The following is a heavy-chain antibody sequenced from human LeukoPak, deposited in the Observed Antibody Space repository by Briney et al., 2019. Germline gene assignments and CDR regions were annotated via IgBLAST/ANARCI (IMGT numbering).Heavy chain of an antibody. D-gene: IGHD3-22*01. CDR2: VSGGGGKI. CDR3: AKSPPYYYDRSGYYFDY. CDR1: EFTFDTYA. V-gene: IGHV3-23*01. Sequence: GGSLRLSCAASEFTFDTYAMNWVRQAPGKGLEWVSSVSGGGGKIYYADSVKGRFTISRDNSKNTLYLQMNNLRAENTAVYYCAKSPPYYYDRSGYYFDYWGQGTLVTVSS. J-gene: IGHJ4*02.